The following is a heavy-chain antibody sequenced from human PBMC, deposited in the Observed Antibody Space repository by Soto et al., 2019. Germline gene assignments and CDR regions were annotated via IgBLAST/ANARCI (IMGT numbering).Heavy chain of an antibody. Sequence: QVQLVQSGAEVKKPGSSVKVSCKASGGTFSSYAISWVRQAPGQGLAWMGGIIAIFGTANYAQKFQGRVTITTDKTTSTAYMELSSLRAEDTAVYYWARVWDYYSDSSGYLTNPLYYWFDPWGQGTLVTFAS. CDR3: ARVWDYYSDSSGYLTNPLYYWFDP. V-gene: IGHV1-69*06. D-gene: IGHD3-22*01. CDR1: GGTFSSYA. CDR2: IIAIFGTA. J-gene: IGHJ5*01.